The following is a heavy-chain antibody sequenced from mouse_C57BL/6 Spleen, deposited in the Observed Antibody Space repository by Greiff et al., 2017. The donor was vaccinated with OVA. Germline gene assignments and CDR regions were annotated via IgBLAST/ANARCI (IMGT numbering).Heavy chain of an antibody. V-gene: IGHV1-80*01. J-gene: IGHJ1*03. CDR1: GYAFSSYW. CDR3: ARSGDWSYWYFDV. CDR2: IYPGDGDT. Sequence: QVHVKQSGAELVKPGASVKISCKASGYAFSSYWMNWVKQRPGKGLEWIGQIYPGDGDTNYNGKFKGKATLTADKSSSTAYMQLSSLTSEDSAVYFCARSGDWSYWYFDVWGTGTTVTVSS. D-gene: IGHD3-2*02.